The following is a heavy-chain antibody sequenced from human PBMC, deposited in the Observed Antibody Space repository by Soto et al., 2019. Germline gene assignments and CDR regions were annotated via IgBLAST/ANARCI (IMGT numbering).Heavy chain of an antibody. D-gene: IGHD6-13*01. CDR2: ISAYNGNT. CDR1: GYTFTSYG. V-gene: IGHV1-18*04. J-gene: IGHJ5*02. Sequence: GASVKFSCKASGYTFTSYGISWVRQAPGQGLECMGWISAYNGNTNYAQKLQGRVTMTTXTXXSXXXMXLXXLRXAXTAVYYCAREDGRSWTRFDPWGQGTLVTVSS. CDR3: AREDGRSWTRFDP.